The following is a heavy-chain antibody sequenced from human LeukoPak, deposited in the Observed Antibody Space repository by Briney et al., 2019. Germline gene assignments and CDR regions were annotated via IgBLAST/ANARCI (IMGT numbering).Heavy chain of an antibody. CDR1: GGTFSSYA. D-gene: IGHD4-17*01. CDR2: IIPIFGTA. Sequence: SVKVSFKASGGTFSSYAISWVRQAPGQGGEWMGGIIPIFGTANYAQKFQGRVTITADKSTSTAYMELSSLRSEDTAVYYCARALTTVTSYYYYGMDVWGKGTTVTVSS. V-gene: IGHV1-69*06. CDR3: ARALTTVTSYYYYGMDV. J-gene: IGHJ6*04.